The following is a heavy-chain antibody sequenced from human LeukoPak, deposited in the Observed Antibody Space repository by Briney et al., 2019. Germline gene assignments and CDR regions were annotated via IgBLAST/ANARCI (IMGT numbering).Heavy chain of an antibody. V-gene: IGHV4-39*01. J-gene: IGHJ3*02. Sequence: SETLSLKCTVSAGSISSSNYWGWIRQPPGKGMVLIGSTYYMGTPSINPCFKTRVTISVDTSKDQFSLKLYSVTAADTSVYYFPRHRSGVHLAPFEIWGQGTMVTVAS. CDR1: AGSISSSNY. D-gene: IGHD2-8*01. CDR3: PRHRSGVHLAPFEI. CDR2: TYYMGTP.